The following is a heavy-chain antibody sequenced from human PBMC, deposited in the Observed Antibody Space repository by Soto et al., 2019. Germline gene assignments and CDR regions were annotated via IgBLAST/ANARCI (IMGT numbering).Heavy chain of an antibody. CDR3: AKYLAAAGTRPLDY. V-gene: IGHV3-11*01. CDR2: ISSSGGTV. D-gene: IGHD6-13*01. Sequence: GGSLRLSCAASGFSFSDNYMSWARQAPGKGLQWVSYISSSGGTVYYADSVKGRFTISRDNAKNSLYLQMNSLRAEDTAAYYCAKYLAAAGTRPLDYWGQGTLVTVSS. CDR1: GFSFSDNY. J-gene: IGHJ4*02.